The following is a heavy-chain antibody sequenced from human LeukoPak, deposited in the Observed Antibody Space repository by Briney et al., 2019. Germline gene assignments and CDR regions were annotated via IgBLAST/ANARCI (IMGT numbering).Heavy chain of an antibody. CDR3: ARIFTIFGVVDY. CDR2: IYYSGST. Sequence: SETLSLTCTVSGGSISSYYWSWIRQPPGKGLEWIGYIYYSGSTNYNPSLKSRVTISVDTSKNQFSLKLGSVTAADTAVYYCARIFTIFGVVDYWGQGTLVTVSS. CDR1: GGSISSYY. J-gene: IGHJ4*02. V-gene: IGHV4-59*01. D-gene: IGHD3-3*01.